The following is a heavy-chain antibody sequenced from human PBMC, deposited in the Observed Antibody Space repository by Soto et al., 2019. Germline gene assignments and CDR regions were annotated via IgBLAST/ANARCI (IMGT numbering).Heavy chain of an antibody. CDR1: GFTFDDYA. CDR2: ISWNSGSI. D-gene: IGHD4-17*01. CDR3: AKAPQSMYGDYVYAFDI. Sequence: PGGSLRLSCAASGFTFDDYAMHWVRQAPGKGLEWVSGISWNSGSIGYADSVKGRFTISRDNAKNSLYLQMNSLRAEDTALYYCAKAPQSMYGDYVYAFDIWGQGTMVTVSS. V-gene: IGHV3-9*01. J-gene: IGHJ3*02.